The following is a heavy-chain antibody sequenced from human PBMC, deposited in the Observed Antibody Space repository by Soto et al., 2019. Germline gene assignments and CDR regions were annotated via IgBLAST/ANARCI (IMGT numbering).Heavy chain of an antibody. D-gene: IGHD3-16*01. CDR3: ARDRVMSSPSGAMDV. V-gene: IGHV3-33*01. CDR1: GFTFRSYG. J-gene: IGHJ6*02. CDR2: IWHDGGNK. Sequence: PGGSLSLSCAASGFTFRSYGMHWVRQAPGKGLEWVAVIWHDGGNKYNGDSVKGRFTISRDNSKKTLYLQMHSLRAEDTAIYYCARDRVMSSPSGAMDVWGQGTTVTVSS.